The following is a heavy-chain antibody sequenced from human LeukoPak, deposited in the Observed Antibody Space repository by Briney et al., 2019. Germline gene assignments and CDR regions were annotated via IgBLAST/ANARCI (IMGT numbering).Heavy chain of an antibody. D-gene: IGHD3-10*01. CDR3: ARSRGVIDY. Sequence: SETLSPTCAVYGGSFSGYYWSWIRQPPGKGLEWIGEINHSGSTNYNPSLNSRVTISVDTSKNQFYLKLSSVTAADTAVYYCARSRGVIDYWGQGTLVTVSS. J-gene: IGHJ4*02. CDR2: INHSGST. V-gene: IGHV4-34*01. CDR1: GGSFSGYY.